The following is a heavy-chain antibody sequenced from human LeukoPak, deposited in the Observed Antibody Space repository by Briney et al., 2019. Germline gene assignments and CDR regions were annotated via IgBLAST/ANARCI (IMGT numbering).Heavy chain of an antibody. CDR2: FYISGST. V-gene: IGHV4-61*02. Sequence: SETLSLTCTVSGASISSGTYYWSWIRQPAGKGLEWIGRFYISGSTNYNPSLESRVTMSVDTSKNQFSLNLKSVTPEDTAVYYCARNLIPEQLVLNFWGQGTLVTVSS. D-gene: IGHD6-13*01. CDR3: ARNLIPEQLVLNF. J-gene: IGHJ4*02. CDR1: GASISSGTYY.